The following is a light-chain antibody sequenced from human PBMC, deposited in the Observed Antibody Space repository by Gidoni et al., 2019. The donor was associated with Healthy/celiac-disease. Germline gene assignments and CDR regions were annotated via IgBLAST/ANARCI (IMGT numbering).Light chain of an antibody. J-gene: IGLJ2*01. V-gene: IGLV3-25*03. CDR2: EDS. CDR1: ALPKQY. CDR3: QSADSSGTHVV. Sequence: SYELTQQPSVSVSPGQTARITCSGDALPKQYAYWYQQKPGQAPVLVIYEDSERPSGIPERFSGSSSVTTVTLTISGVQAEDEADYYCQSADSSGTHVVFGGGTKLTVL.